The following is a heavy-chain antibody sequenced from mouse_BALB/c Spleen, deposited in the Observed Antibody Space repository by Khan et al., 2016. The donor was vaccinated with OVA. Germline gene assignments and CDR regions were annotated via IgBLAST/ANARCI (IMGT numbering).Heavy chain of an antibody. CDR1: GFTFSSYD. D-gene: IGHD2-14*01. Sequence: EVELVESGGGLVKPGGSLKLSCAASGFTFSSYDMSWIRQTLEKRLEWVATISNNDSYTYYSDSVKGRFTISRDNAKNTLYLQTSSLRSDVTAMYYCAREEVRRRFPYWGQGTLVTVSA. CDR3: AREEVRRRFPY. CDR2: ISNNDSYT. V-gene: IGHV5-9-1*01. J-gene: IGHJ3*01.